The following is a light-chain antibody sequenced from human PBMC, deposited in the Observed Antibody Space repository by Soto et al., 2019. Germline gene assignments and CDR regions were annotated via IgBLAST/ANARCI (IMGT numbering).Light chain of an antibody. CDR3: MQALQTPYT. V-gene: IGKV2-28*01. CDR2: LGS. CDR1: QSLLHSNGYNY. Sequence: VMTQSPLSLPVTPGDSASITCRASQSLLHSNGYNYLDWYLQKPGQSPQLLMYLGSNRASGVPDRVSGSGSGTDFTLKISRVEAEDVGIYYCMQALQTPYTFGQGTKLEIK. J-gene: IGKJ2*01.